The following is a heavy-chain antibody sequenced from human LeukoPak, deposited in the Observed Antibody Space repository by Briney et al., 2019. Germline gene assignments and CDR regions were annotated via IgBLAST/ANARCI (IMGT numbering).Heavy chain of an antibody. J-gene: IGHJ6*04. CDR1: GFTFSSYA. Sequence: GRSPRLSCAASGFTFSSYAMSWVRQAPGKGLEWVSAISGSGGSTYYADSVKGRFTISRDNSKNTPYLQMNSLRAEDTAVYYCAKDLLRRDVWGKGTTVTVSS. CDR3: AKDLLRRDV. CDR2: ISGSGGST. V-gene: IGHV3-23*01.